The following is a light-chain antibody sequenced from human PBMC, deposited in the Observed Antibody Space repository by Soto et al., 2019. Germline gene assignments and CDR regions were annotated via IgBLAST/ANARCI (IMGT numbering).Light chain of an antibody. Sequence: QSVLTQPPSVSAAPGQKVTISCSGSSSSIGNNYVSWYQQLPGTAPKLLIYDDNKRPSGIPDRFSGSKSGTSATLGITGLQTGDEANYYCGTWYSSLCAGGVFGGGTQLTVL. CDR3: GTWYSSLCAGGV. J-gene: IGLJ3*02. V-gene: IGLV1-51*01. CDR2: DDN. CDR1: SSSIGNNY.